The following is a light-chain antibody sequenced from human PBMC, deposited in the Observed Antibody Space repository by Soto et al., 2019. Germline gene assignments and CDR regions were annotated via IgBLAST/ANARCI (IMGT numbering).Light chain of an antibody. CDR2: AAS. V-gene: IGKV3-15*01. J-gene: IGKJ1*01. CDR3: QQYNNWPLS. Sequence: EVVMTQSPATLSMSPWERATLSCRASQIVGSNLAWYQQKPGQAPRLLIYAASTRATGIPARFSGSGSVTEFTLTISSLQSEDFAVYYCQQYNNWPLSFGQGTKVDIK. CDR1: QIVGSN.